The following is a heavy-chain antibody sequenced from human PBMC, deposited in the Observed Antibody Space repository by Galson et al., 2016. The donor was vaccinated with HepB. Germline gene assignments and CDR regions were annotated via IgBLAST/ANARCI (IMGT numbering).Heavy chain of an antibody. CDR2: IHHTGLS. D-gene: IGHD6-13*01. V-gene: IGHV4-4*02. CDR3: AREAPADYFDY. CDR1: GGSLSTNNW. Sequence: SETLSLTCAVSGGSLSTNNWWSWVRQPPGKGLERIGQIHHTGLSYFNPSLKSRVTMSVDKSSNQVSLKLSSVTAADTAVYYCAREAPADYFDYWGRGTLVTVSS. J-gene: IGHJ4*02.